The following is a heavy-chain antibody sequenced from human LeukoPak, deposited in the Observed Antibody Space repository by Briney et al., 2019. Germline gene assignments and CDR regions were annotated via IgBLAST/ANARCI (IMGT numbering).Heavy chain of an antibody. V-gene: IGHV3-66*01. J-gene: IGHJ4*02. Sequence: GGSLRLSCAASEFSVGSNYMTWVRQAPGKGLEWVSLIYSGGSTYYADSVKGRFTISRDNSKNTLYLQMNSLRAEDSAVYYCAKNAGYSYGLYYFDYWGQGTLVTVSS. CDR1: EFSVGSNY. CDR2: IYSGGST. D-gene: IGHD5-18*01. CDR3: AKNAGYSYGLYYFDY.